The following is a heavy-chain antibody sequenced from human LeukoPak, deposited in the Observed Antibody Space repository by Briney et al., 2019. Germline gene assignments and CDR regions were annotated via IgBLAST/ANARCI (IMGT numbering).Heavy chain of an antibody. CDR1: NDSMNSGGYY. Sequence: TSETLSLTCTVSNDSMNSGGYYWSWIRQHPEKGLDWIASIYYFGNTNYNPSLKSRVIISVDRSKNQFSLQMSSASAADTAVYYCARGSGYFDSRGTVSWFDPWGQGTLVTVSS. V-gene: IGHV4-31*03. D-gene: IGHD3-22*01. CDR2: IYYFGNT. J-gene: IGHJ5*02. CDR3: ARGSGYFDSRGTVSWFDP.